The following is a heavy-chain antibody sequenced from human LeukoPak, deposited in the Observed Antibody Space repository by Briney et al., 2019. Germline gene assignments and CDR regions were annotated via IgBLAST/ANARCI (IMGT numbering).Heavy chain of an antibody. Sequence: ASVKVSCKASGYTFTSYGISWVRQAPGQGLEWMGWISAYNGNTNYAQKFQGRVTMTRNTSISTAYMELSSLRSEDTAVYYCARGGTYYDFWSGYYDYYYYMDVWGKGTTVTVSS. J-gene: IGHJ6*03. CDR3: ARGGTYYDFWSGYYDYYYYMDV. CDR2: ISAYNGNT. V-gene: IGHV1-18*01. D-gene: IGHD3-3*01. CDR1: GYTFTSYG.